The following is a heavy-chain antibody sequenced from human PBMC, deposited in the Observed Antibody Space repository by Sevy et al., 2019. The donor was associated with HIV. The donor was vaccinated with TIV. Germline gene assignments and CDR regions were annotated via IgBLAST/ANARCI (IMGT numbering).Heavy chain of an antibody. CDR2: IWYDGTNR. D-gene: IGHD6-19*01. J-gene: IGHJ4*02. CDR3: AREDIRVAGIGYYFHS. V-gene: IGHV3-33*07. Sequence: GGSLRLSCAATGFTFSQYGMEWVRQAPGKGLEWVAVIWYDGTNREYADSVKGRFTISRDNSKNTLYLQMNSLRVEDTAVYYCAREDIRVAGIGYYFHSWGQGTLVTVSS. CDR1: GFTFSQYG.